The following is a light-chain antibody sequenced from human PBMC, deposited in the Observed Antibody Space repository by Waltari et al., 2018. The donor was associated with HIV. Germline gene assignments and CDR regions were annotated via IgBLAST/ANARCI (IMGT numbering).Light chain of an antibody. V-gene: IGLV1-47*01. CDR1: SPNTGRNY. CDR2: TNN. J-gene: IGLJ1*01. CDR3: AAWNDRLSGYV. Sequence: ELTPPPSDSGTLRQRVPISCSGSSPNTGRNYVYWYQQLPGTAPKLLIYTNNQRPSGVPDRFSGSKSGTSASLAISGLRSEDEADYYCAAWNDRLSGYVFGTGTKVTV.